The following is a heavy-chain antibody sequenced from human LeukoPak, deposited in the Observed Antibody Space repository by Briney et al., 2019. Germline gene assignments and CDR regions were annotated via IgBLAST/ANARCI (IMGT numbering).Heavy chain of an antibody. J-gene: IGHJ4*02. D-gene: IGHD2-2*01. Sequence: SETLSLTCAVYGGSFSGYYWSRIRQPPGKGLEWIGEINHSGSTNYNPSLKSRVTISVDTSKNQFSLKLSSVTAADTAVYYCARADCSSTSCYPSPSTNFDYWGQGTLVTVSS. CDR1: GGSFSGYY. V-gene: IGHV4-34*01. CDR2: INHSGST. CDR3: ARADCSSTSCYPSPSTNFDY.